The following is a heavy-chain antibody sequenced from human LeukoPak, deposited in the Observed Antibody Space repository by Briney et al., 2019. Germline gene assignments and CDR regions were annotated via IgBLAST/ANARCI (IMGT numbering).Heavy chain of an antibody. CDR3: ASGYYYNSSGWSLGY. CDR1: GGSLSSGSYY. D-gene: IGHD3-22*01. CDR2: IYTSGST. J-gene: IGHJ4*02. Sequence: SETLSLTCTVSGGSLSSGSYYWSWLRQPAGTGQEWIGRIYTSGSTNYNPSLKSRVTLSVDKSKNQFSLKLSSVTAAATAVYYCASGYYYNSSGWSLGYWGQGTLVTVSS. V-gene: IGHV4-61*02.